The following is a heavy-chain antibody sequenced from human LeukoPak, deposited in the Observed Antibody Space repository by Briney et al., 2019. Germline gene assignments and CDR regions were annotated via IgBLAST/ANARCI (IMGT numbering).Heavy chain of an antibody. CDR2: ISSGSSSI. D-gene: IGHD1-26*01. Sequence: GGSLRLSCAASGFTFSNHYMNWVRQAPGKGLEWVSSISSGSSSIYYADSVRGRFTISRDNARNSLHLQLNSLRAEDTALYYCARALSGTDDAFDIWGQGTMVTVSS. CDR3: ARALSGTDDAFDI. CDR1: GFTFSNHY. J-gene: IGHJ3*02. V-gene: IGHV3-21*01.